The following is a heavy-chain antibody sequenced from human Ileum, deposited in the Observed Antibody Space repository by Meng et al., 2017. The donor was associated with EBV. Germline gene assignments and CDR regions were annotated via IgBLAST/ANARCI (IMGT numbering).Heavy chain of an antibody. CDR3: VSAYDYGDYEAFAY. J-gene: IGHJ4*02. Sequence: QVQGSGPGLVRPSEILPLTCSVSGDSMSSSNSYGGWIRQSPGKALECIGTIFYRGNTFYNPSLKTRLTISVDTSKNEFSLNLKSVTAADTAVYYCVSAYDYGDYEAFAYWGLGSLVTVSS. CDR2: IFYRGNT. V-gene: IGHV4-39*07. CDR1: GDSMSSSNSY. D-gene: IGHD4-17*01.